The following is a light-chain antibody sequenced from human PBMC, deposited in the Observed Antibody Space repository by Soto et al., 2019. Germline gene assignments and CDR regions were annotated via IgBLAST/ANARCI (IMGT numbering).Light chain of an antibody. CDR3: QQYDDWPPYS. CDR2: GAS. Sequence: EIVMTQSPDTLSVSPGERATLSCRASQSVNSKLAWYQQKPGQAPRLLIYGASSRAADIPARFSGSGSGTEFTLTITSLQSEDFAIYYCQQYDDWPPYSFGRGPSWRSN. V-gene: IGKV3-15*01. J-gene: IGKJ2*01. CDR1: QSVNSK.